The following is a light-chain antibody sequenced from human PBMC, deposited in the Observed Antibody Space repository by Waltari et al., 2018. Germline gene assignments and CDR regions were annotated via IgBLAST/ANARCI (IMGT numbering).Light chain of an antibody. V-gene: IGLV1-51*02. CDR3: GTWDSSLSGAV. Sequence: QSVLTQPPSVSAAPGQRVTIPCSGGSPTIGNNYVSWYRQFPGTAPKLLIYENTERPSGIPGRFSGSKSGTSATLDITGLQAGDEADYYCGTWDSSLSGAVFGGGTHLTVL. CDR2: ENT. CDR1: SPTIGNNY. J-gene: IGLJ7*01.